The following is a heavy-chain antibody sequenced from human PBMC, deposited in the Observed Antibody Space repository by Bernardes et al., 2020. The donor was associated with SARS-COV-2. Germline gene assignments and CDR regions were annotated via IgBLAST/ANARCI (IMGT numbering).Heavy chain of an antibody. J-gene: IGHJ4*02. CDR3: AREYTYGFDS. V-gene: IGHV3-48*03. D-gene: IGHD5-18*01. Sequence: SLRLSSAASGFTFSSSVMNWVRQAPGKGLEWVSYISPGGSTQYYADSVKGRFTISRDNAKNSLYLQMNSLRAEDTAVYYCAREYTYGFDSWGQGTLVTVS. CDR2: ISPGGSTQ. CDR1: GFTFSSSV.